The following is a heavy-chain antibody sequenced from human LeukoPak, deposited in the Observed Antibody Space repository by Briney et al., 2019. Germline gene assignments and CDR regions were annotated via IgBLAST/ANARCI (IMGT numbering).Heavy chain of an antibody. D-gene: IGHD3-10*01. Sequence: ASVKVSCKASGYTFTSYGISWVRQAPGQGLEWMGRISAYNGNTNYAQKLQGRVTMTTDTSTSTAYMELRSLRSDDTAVYYCARDSLLWVQWFGELFGNWFDPWGQGTLVTVSS. CDR3: ARDSLLWVQWFGELFGNWFDP. CDR1: GYTFTSYG. J-gene: IGHJ5*02. CDR2: ISAYNGNT. V-gene: IGHV1-18*01.